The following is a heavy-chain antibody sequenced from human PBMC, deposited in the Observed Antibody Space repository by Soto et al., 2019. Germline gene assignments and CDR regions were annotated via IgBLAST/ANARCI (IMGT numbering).Heavy chain of an antibody. D-gene: IGHD1-26*01. J-gene: IGHJ5*02. Sequence: SQPLPRTWTVSGGSIINYYWSLIRQPQRKGLEWLGYIYYSGSTNYHTSLKSRVPISVDTSKNQFSLKLSSVTAADTAVYYCARDVRIGIVGAKRYNWFDPWGQGTLVTV. CDR1: GGSIINYY. CDR3: ARDVRIGIVGAKRYNWFDP. V-gene: IGHV4-59*01. CDR2: IYYSGST.